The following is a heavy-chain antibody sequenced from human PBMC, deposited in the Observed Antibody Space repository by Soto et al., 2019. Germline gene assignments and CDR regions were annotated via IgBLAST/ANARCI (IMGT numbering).Heavy chain of an antibody. CDR2: ISAYNGNT. CDR1: GYTFTSYG. D-gene: IGHD3-10*01. J-gene: IGHJ6*03. V-gene: IGHV1-18*01. CDR3: ARDRTWFGELDYYYYYYMDV. Sequence: ASVKVSCKASGYTFTSYGISWVRQAPGQGLEWMGWISAYNGNTNYAQKLQGRVTMTTDTSTSTAYMELRSLRSDDTAVYYCARDRTWFGELDYYYYYYMDVWGKGTTVTVSS.